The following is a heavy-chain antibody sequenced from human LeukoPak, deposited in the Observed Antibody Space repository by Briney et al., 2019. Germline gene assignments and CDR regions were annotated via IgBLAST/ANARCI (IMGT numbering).Heavy chain of an antibody. CDR1: GGSFSGYY. V-gene: IGHV3-23*01. Sequence: PSETLSLTCAVYGGSFSGYYWSWVRQAPGKGLEWVSAISGTAENTYYADSVKGRFSISRDNSRNTVHLQMNSLRPEGTAVYYCANQRGGFWGQGTLVTVSS. D-gene: IGHD3-10*01. J-gene: IGHJ4*02. CDR2: ISGTAENT. CDR3: ANQRGGF.